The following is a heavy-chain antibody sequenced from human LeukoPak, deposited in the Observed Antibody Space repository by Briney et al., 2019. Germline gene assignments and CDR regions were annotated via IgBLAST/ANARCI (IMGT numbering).Heavy chain of an antibody. Sequence: GGSLRLSCAASGFTFSSYWMSWVRQAPGKGLEWVANIKQDGSGKYYVDSVKGRFTISRDNAKNSLYLQMNSLRAEDTAVYYCARELYDSSGYYYFDYWGQGTLVTVSS. CDR3: ARELYDSSGYYYFDY. CDR2: IKQDGSGK. V-gene: IGHV3-7*01. CDR1: GFTFSSYW. J-gene: IGHJ4*02. D-gene: IGHD3-22*01.